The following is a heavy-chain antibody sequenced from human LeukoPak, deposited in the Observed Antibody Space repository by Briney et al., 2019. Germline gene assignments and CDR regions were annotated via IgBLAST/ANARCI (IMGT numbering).Heavy chain of an antibody. J-gene: IGHJ4*02. CDR1: GFTFSSYA. V-gene: IGHV3-23*01. CDR3: AKGDAVTTWYFDY. CDR2: ITGSGGRT. Sequence: GGSLRLSCAASGFTFSSYAMNWVRQAPGKGLEWVSAITGSGGRTYYADSVKGRFTISRDNSKNTLYLQMNSLRAEDTAVYYCAKGDAVTTWYFDYWGQGTLVTVSS. D-gene: IGHD4-11*01.